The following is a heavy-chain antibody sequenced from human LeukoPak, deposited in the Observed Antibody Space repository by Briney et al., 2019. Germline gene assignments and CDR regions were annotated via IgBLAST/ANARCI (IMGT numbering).Heavy chain of an antibody. V-gene: IGHV1-2*02. Sequence: ASVKVSCKVSGYTLTDYYIHWVRQAPGRGLEWMGWINPDTGATNFAQKFLGRVTLTRDTSITTAYMEVNSLTSDDTAVYYCARDRVERPYYYDSSGYYGWWFDPWGQGTLVTVSS. CDR1: GYTLTDYY. CDR2: INPDTGAT. CDR3: ARDRVERPYYYDSSGYYGWWFDP. D-gene: IGHD3-22*01. J-gene: IGHJ5*02.